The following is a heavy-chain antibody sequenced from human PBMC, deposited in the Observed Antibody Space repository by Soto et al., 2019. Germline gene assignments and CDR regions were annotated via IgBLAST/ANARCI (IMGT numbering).Heavy chain of an antibody. CDR3: ARGSRAAAVDY. J-gene: IGHJ4*02. CDR2: INHSGST. CDR1: GGSFSGYY. Sequence: SETLSLTCAVYGGSFSGYYWSWIRQPPGKGLEWIGEINHSGSTNYNPSLKSRVTISVDTSKNQFSLKLSSVTAADTAVYYCARGSRAAAVDYWGQGTLVTVSS. D-gene: IGHD6-13*01. V-gene: IGHV4-34*01.